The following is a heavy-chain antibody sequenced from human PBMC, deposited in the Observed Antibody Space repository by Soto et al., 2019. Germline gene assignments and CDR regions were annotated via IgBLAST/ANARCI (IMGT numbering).Heavy chain of an antibody. D-gene: IGHD5-12*01. J-gene: IGHJ4*02. CDR2: INHSGST. V-gene: IGHV4-34*01. CDR3: ARAPQIVAMGRPFDY. CDR1: GGSFSGYS. Sequence: PSETLSLTCAVYGGSFSGYSWNWIRQPPGKGLEWIGEINHSGSTNYNPSLKSRVTISLDTSKNQFSPRLTSLTAADTAVYFCARAPQIVAMGRPFDYWGQGILVTVSS.